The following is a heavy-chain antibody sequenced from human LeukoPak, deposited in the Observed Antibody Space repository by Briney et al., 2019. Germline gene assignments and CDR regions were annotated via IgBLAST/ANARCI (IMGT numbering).Heavy chain of an antibody. D-gene: IGHD6-13*01. CDR2: IKSKTDGGTT. J-gene: IGHJ4*02. V-gene: IGHV3-15*01. Sequence: GGSLRHSCAASGFTFSNAWMSWVRQAPGKGLEWVGRIKSKTDGGTTDYAAPVKGRFTISRDDSKNTLYLQMNSLKTEDTAVYYCTETYSSSWSAFDYWGQGTLVTVSS. CDR1: GFTFSNAW. CDR3: TETYSSSWSAFDY.